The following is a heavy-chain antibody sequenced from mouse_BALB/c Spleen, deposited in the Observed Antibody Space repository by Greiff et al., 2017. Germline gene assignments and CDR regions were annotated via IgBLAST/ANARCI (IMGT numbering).Heavy chain of an antibody. CDR1: GYTFTSYY. CDR2: IYPGNVNT. Sequence: QVQLQQSGPEPVKPGASVRISCKASGYTFTSYYIHWVKQRPGQGLEWIGWIYPGNVNTKYNEKFKGKATLTADKSSSTAYMQLSSLTSEDSAVYFCARVTTRAMDYWGQGTSVTVSS. D-gene: IGHD1-1*01. V-gene: IGHV1S56*01. CDR3: ARVTTRAMDY. J-gene: IGHJ4*01.